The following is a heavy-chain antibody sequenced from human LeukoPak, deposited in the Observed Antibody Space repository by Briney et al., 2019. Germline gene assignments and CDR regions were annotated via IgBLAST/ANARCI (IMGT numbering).Heavy chain of an antibody. CDR3: ARERGGYSYGDY. CDR2: INPNGGGT. V-gene: IGHV1-18*01. CDR1: GYTFTSYG. J-gene: IGHJ4*02. D-gene: IGHD5-18*01. Sequence: ASVKVSCKASGYTFTSYGISWVRQAPGQGLEWMGWINPNGGGTNYAQNFQGRVTMTTDTSTSTAYMELRSLRSDDTAVYYCARERGGYSYGDYWGQGTLVTVSS.